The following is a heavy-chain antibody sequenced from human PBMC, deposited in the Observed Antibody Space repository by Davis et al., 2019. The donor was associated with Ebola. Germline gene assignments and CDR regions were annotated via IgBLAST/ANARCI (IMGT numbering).Heavy chain of an antibody. CDR3: ARDLGQRWLQLDDALDI. D-gene: IGHD5-24*01. V-gene: IGHV3-74*01. CDR1: GFTFNSYW. Sequence: GESLKISCTASGFTFNSYWMHWVRQAPGKGLLWVSRINGDGSSTSYADSVKGRFTISRDNAKNTLYLQMNSLSAEDTAVYYCARDLGQRWLQLDDALDIWGQGTMVTVSS. CDR2: INGDGSST. J-gene: IGHJ3*02.